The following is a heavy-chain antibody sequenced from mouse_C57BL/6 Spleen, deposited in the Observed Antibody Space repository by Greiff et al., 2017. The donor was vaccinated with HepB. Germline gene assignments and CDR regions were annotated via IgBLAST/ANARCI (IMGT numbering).Heavy chain of an antibody. J-gene: IGHJ4*01. Sequence: EVQLQQSGGGLVQPGGSMKLSCVASGFTFSNYWMYWVRQSPEKGLEWVAQIRLKSDNYATHYAESVKGRFTISRDDSKSSVYLQMNNLRAEDTGIYYCTGGGTTVVAHMDYWGQGTSVTDSS. CDR2: IRLKSDNYAT. V-gene: IGHV6-3*01. CDR3: TGGGTTVVAHMDY. D-gene: IGHD1-1*01. CDR1: GFTFSNYW.